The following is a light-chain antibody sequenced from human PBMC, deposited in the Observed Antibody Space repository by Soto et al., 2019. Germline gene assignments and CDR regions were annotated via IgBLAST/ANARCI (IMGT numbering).Light chain of an antibody. V-gene: IGKV3-11*01. J-gene: IGKJ3*01. CDR2: DAS. Sequence: EVVLTQSPATLSLSPGDRATLSCRASQSVSIDFAWYQLKPGQAPRLLIYDASNRATGIPARCSCSGSGTDFTLTISSLEPEDFAVYYCQHRHNFGPGTKVDIK. CDR1: QSVSID. CDR3: QHRHN.